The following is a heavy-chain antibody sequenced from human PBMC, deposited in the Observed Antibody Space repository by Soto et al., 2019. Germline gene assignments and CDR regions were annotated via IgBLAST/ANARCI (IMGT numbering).Heavy chain of an antibody. CDR2: INTGGST. CDR3: AEPQWELLD. D-gene: IGHD1-26*01. CDR1: GLTFRSSS. Sequence: LRLSCAASGLTFRSSSMICVRQAPVKGLEWVSAINTGGSTYYADSVQGRSTIFIDNSKKTLYLQMNSLRADDTAVYYCAEPQWELLDWGQGTLVTVSS. J-gene: IGHJ4*02. V-gene: IGHV3-23*01.